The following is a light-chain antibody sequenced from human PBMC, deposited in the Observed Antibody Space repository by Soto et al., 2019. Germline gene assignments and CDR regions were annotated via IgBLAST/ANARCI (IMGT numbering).Light chain of an antibody. CDR2: GNT. Sequence: QSVLTQPPSVSGAPRQRVTISCTGGSSNIGAGYDVHWYQQLPGAAPKLLIYGNTNRPSGVPDRFSGSKSGTSASLAITGLQAEDEADYYCQSYDSSLSALVFGGGTKLTVL. J-gene: IGLJ2*01. V-gene: IGLV1-40*01. CDR3: QSYDSSLSALV. CDR1: SSNIGAGYD.